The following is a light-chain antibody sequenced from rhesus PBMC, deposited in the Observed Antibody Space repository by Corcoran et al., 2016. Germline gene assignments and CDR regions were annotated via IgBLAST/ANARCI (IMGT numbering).Light chain of an antibody. Sequence: DIQMSQSPSSLSASVGDRVTITCRASQGINSYLNWYQQNPGKAPKLLIYYASRLGRGVPSRFSGSGSGTEFTLSSSGLQPEDFATYYCQQGNTKTYSFGQGTKVEIK. CDR3: QQGNTKTYS. CDR1: QGINSY. CDR2: YAS. J-gene: IGKJ2*01. V-gene: IGKV1-32*04.